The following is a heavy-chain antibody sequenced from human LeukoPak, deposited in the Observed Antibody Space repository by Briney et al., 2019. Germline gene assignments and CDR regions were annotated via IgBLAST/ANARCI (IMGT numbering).Heavy chain of an antibody. V-gene: IGHV4-39*07. D-gene: IGHD6-19*01. CDR2: INHSGST. CDR1: GGSIGSSSYY. CDR3: ARVRGSGWLRGTNWFDP. Sequence: SETLSLTCTVSGGSIGSSSYYWSWIRQPPGKGLEWIGEINHSGSTNYNPSLKSRVTISVDTSKNQFSLKLSSVTAADTAVYYCARVRGSGWLRGTNWFDPWGQGTLVTVSS. J-gene: IGHJ5*02.